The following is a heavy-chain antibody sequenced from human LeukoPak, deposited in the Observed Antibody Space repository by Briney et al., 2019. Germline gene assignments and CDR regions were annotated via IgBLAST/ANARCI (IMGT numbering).Heavy chain of an antibody. J-gene: IGHJ4*02. CDR1: GFTFGTYS. CDR2: ISSSSSYS. CDR3: ARVAKYYYGSETYYFFEH. Sequence: PGGSLRLSCAASGFTFGTYSMNWVRQAPGKGLEWVSSISSSSSYSYYADSVRGRFTISRDNAKNSLYLQMNTLRAEDTAVYYCARVAKYYYGSETYYFFEHWGQGTPVTASS. D-gene: IGHD3-10*01. V-gene: IGHV3-21*01.